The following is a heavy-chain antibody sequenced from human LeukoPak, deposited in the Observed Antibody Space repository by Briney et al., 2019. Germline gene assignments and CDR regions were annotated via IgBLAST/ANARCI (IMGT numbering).Heavy chain of an antibody. CDR1: GGSISSSSYY. Sequence: SETLSLTCTVSGGSISSSSYYWGWIRQPPGKGLEWIGSIFYSGSTYYNPSLKSRVTISVDTSKNQFSLKLSSVTAADTAVYYCARPLYYYYMDVWGKGTTVTISS. CDR3: ARPLYYYYMDV. CDR2: IFYSGST. J-gene: IGHJ6*03. V-gene: IGHV4-39*01.